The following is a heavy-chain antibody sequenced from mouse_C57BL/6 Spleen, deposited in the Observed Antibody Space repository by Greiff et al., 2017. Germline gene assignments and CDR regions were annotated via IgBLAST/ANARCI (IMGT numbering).Heavy chain of an antibody. D-gene: IGHD2-1*01. CDR2: IDPSDSYT. J-gene: IGHJ3*01. V-gene: IGHV1-50*01. CDR1: GYTFTSYW. Sequence: QVHVKQPGAELVKPGASVKLSCKASGYTFTSYWMQWVKQRPGQGLEWIGEIDPSDSYTNYNQKFKGKATLTVDTSSSTAYMQLSSLTSEDSAVYYCARSAVYYGNYEAAYWGQGTLVTVSA. CDR3: ARSAVYYGNYEAAY.